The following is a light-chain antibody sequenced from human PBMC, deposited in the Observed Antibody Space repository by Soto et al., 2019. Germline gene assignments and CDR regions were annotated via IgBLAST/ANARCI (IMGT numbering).Light chain of an antibody. CDR2: GAS. CDR3: QQGSRFPFT. V-gene: IGKV1-12*01. Sequence: DTQITQSPSSVSASVGDRVTVTCRASQNVSTWLTWYQQTPGKAPTLLIYGASTLHRGVPSRFSGSGSGTDFTLTISSLQPEDFAIYFCQQGSRFPFTFGPGTRVDF. CDR1: QNVSTW. J-gene: IGKJ3*01.